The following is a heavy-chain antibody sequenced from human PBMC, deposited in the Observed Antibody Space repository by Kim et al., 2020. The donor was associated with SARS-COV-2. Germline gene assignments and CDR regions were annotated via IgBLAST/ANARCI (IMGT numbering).Heavy chain of an antibody. CDR3: AKETYYYGSGSYCTFDY. CDR2: ISGSGGST. J-gene: IGHJ4*02. Sequence: GGSLRLSCAASGFTFSSYAMSWVRQAPGKGLEWVSAISGSGGSTYYADSVKGRFTISRDNSKNTLYLQMNSLRAEDTAVYYCAKETYYYGSGSYCTFDYWGQGTLVTVSS. CDR1: GFTFSSYA. V-gene: IGHV3-23*01. D-gene: IGHD3-10*01.